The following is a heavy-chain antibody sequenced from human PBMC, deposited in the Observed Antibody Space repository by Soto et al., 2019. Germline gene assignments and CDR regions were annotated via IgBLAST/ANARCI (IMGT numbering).Heavy chain of an antibody. Sequence: EVQLVESGGGLVQPGGSLTLSCAASEFAFSSYWMTWVRQAPGKGLERVANIRKDGSQRSYLDSVRGRFTISRDNSKNSLYLQMNSLRAEDTALYFCARDVSPGSSGLYFDAFDMWGQGTMVTVSS. CDR2: IRKDGSQR. J-gene: IGHJ3*02. CDR3: ARDVSPGSSGLYFDAFDM. CDR1: EFAFSSYW. D-gene: IGHD6-25*01. V-gene: IGHV3-7*05.